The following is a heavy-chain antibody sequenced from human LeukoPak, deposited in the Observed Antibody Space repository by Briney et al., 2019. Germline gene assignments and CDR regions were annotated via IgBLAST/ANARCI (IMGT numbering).Heavy chain of an antibody. V-gene: IGHV4-30-4*07. J-gene: IGHJ2*01. CDR2: IYYSGST. CDR3: ARFSTLAWYFDL. CDR1: GDSISSGAYS. Sequence: SETLSLTCAVSGDSISSGAYSWSWIRQAPGKGLEWIGYIYYSGSTFYNPSLKSRVTISVDTSKNQFSLKVNSVTAADTAVYYCARFSTLAWYFDLWGRGTLVTVSS. D-gene: IGHD3-16*01.